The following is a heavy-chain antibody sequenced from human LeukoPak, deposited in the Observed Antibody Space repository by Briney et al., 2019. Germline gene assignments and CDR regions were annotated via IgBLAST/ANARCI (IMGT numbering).Heavy chain of an antibody. Sequence: GSLRLSCAASGFTFSNYGMHWVRQAPGKGLEWVAVISYDGNTKFYADSVKGRFTISRDNSKNTLYLQMNGLRIEDTALYYCAKDWGKATVDYWGQGTLVTVSS. J-gene: IGHJ4*02. V-gene: IGHV3-30*18. CDR3: AKDWGKATVDY. CDR2: ISYDGNTK. CDR1: GFTFSNYG. D-gene: IGHD3-16*01.